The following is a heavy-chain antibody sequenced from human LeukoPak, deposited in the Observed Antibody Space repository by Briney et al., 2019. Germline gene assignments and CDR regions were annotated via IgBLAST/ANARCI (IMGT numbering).Heavy chain of an antibody. Sequence: GASVKVSCKASGYTFISYYMHWVRQAPGQGLEWMGIINPSGGSTSYAQKCQGRVTINAAESTRTAYMEMSRLRSKDTALYYCARSVVPAANYYYYYMDVWGKGTTVTVSS. J-gene: IGHJ6*03. CDR3: ARSVVPAANYYYYYMDV. CDR1: GYTFISYY. V-gene: IGHV1-46*01. D-gene: IGHD2-2*01. CDR2: INPSGGST.